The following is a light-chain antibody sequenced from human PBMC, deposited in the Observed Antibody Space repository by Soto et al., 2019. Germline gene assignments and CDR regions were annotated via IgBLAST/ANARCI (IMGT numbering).Light chain of an antibody. CDR3: QTWGTGTL. Sequence: QPVRTQSPSASASLGASVKLTCTLSSGHSSYAIAWHQQQPEKGPRYLMKLNSDGSHSKGDGIPDRFSGSSSGAERYLTISSLQSEDEADYYCQTWGTGTLFGGGTQLTVL. J-gene: IGLJ2*01. V-gene: IGLV4-69*01. CDR2: LNSDGSH. CDR1: SGHSSYA.